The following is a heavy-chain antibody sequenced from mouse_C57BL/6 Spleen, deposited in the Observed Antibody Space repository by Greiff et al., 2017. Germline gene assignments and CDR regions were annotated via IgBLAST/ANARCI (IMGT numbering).Heavy chain of an antibody. V-gene: IGHV1-76*01. J-gene: IGHJ3*01. Sequence: VELQQSGAELVRPGASVKLSCKASGYTFTDYYINWVKQRPGQGLEWIARIYPGSGNTYYNEKFKGKATLTAEKSSSTAYMQLSSLTSEDSAVYFCARCGAYDYDEGAWFAYWGQGTLVTVSA. D-gene: IGHD2-4*01. CDR2: IYPGSGNT. CDR1: GYTFTDYY. CDR3: ARCGAYDYDEGAWFAY.